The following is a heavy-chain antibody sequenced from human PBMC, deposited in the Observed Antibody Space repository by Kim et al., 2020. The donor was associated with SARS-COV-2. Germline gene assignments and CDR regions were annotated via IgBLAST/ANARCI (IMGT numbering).Heavy chain of an antibody. CDR1: GFTFSNAW. J-gene: IGHJ6*02. CDR2: IKSKTDGGTT. Sequence: GGSLRLSCAASGFTFSNAWMSWVRQAPGKGLEWVGRIKSKTDGGTTDYAAPVKGRFTISRDDSKNTLYLQMNSLKTEDTAVYYCTTDPGESQFGYYGMDVWGQGTPVTVSS. D-gene: IGHD3-10*01. CDR3: TTDPGESQFGYYGMDV. V-gene: IGHV3-15*01.